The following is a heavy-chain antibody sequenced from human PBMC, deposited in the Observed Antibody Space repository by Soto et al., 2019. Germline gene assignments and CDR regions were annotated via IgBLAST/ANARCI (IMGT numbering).Heavy chain of an antibody. V-gene: IGHV3-15*01. D-gene: IGHD3-9*01. CDR2: IKSKADGETT. CDR1: GFTFSGAW. CDR3: VTDVPNDIYPYDY. J-gene: IGHJ4*02. Sequence: EVQLVESGGGLVNPGGSLKLSCAASGFTFSGAWMTWVRQAPGKGLEWVGLIKSKADGETTHNAAPVEGRFTISRDDSKSTLSLQMNSLKVEDTAVYYCVTDVPNDIYPYDYWGQGTLVTVSS.